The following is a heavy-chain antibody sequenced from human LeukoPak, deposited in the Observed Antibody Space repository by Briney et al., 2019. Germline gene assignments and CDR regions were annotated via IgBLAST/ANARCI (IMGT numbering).Heavy chain of an antibody. CDR3: ARLGYCGRTRCYPGAFDI. J-gene: IGHJ3*02. Sequence: SETLSLTCSVSGDSIINYYWSWIRHPPGEGLEWISYISYSGSPNYNSSLKSRVTISVDTSKNQFSLKLSSVTAADTAVYYCARLGYCGRTRCYPGAFDIWGQGTMVTVSS. V-gene: IGHV4-59*08. D-gene: IGHD2-2*03. CDR2: ISYSGSP. CDR1: GDSIINYY.